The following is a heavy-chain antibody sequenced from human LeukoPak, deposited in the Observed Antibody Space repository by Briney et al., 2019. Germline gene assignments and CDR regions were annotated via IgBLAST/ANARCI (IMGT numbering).Heavy chain of an antibody. J-gene: IGHJ4*02. Sequence: GGSLRVSCVASGFTFDDHVMNWVRQAPGKGLEWVSLISWEGDSTYYADSVKGRFTISRDNAKNSLYLQMNSLSAEETAVYYCAREGYDFWSGYQEKPNFDYWGQGTLVTVSS. CDR1: GFTFDDHV. CDR2: ISWEGDST. D-gene: IGHD3-3*01. V-gene: IGHV3-43D*04. CDR3: AREGYDFWSGYQEKPNFDY.